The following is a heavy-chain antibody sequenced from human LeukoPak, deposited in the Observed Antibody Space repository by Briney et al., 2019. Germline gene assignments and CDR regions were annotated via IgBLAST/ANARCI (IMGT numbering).Heavy chain of an antibody. CDR2: IYYSGST. CDR1: GGSISSSSYC. V-gene: IGHV4-39*01. J-gene: IGHJ3*02. Sequence: PSETLSLTCTVSGGSISSSSYCCGWIRQPPGKGLEWIGTIYYSGSTYYNPSLKSRVTISVDTSKNQFSLKLSSVTAADTAVYYCARRPVIYCSSTSCYAGAFDIWGQGTMVTVPS. D-gene: IGHD2-2*01. CDR3: ARRPVIYCSSTSCYAGAFDI.